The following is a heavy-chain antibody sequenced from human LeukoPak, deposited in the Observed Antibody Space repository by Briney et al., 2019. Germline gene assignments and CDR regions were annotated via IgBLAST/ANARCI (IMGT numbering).Heavy chain of an antibody. V-gene: IGHV3-30*04. D-gene: IGHD6-13*01. CDR1: GFTFSSYA. CDR2: ISYDGSNK. J-gene: IGHJ4*02. CDR3: ARGRAAAVSWYFGY. Sequence: PGGSLRLSCAASGFTFSSYAMHWVRQAPGKGLEWVAVISYDGSNKYYADSVKGRFTISRDNSKNTLYLQMNSLRAEDTAVYYCARGRAAAVSWYFGYWGQGTLVTVSS.